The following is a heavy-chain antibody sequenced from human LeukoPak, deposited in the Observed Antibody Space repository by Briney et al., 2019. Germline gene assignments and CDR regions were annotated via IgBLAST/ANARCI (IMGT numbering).Heavy chain of an antibody. CDR2: INNDASST. J-gene: IGHJ3*02. CDR3: ASLVVTDNWAFDI. Sequence: GGSLRPSCAASGFTFSSYWMHWVRQAPGEGLVWVSRINNDASSTSYADSVKGRFTISRDNAKNTLYLQMDSLRAGDTAVYYCASLVVTDNWAFDIWGQGTMVIVSS. V-gene: IGHV3-74*01. CDR1: GFTFSSYW. D-gene: IGHD2-21*02.